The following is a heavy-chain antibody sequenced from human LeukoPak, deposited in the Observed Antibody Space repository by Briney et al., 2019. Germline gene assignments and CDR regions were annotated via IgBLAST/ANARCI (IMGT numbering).Heavy chain of an antibody. J-gene: IGHJ4*02. CDR1: GGTFSSYA. CDR3: ARDLGEHDYGDYPPFGLDY. CDR2: IIPIFGTA. V-gene: IGHV1-69*05. Sequence: ASVKVSCKASGGTFSSYAISWVRKAPGQGLEWMGRIIPIFGTANYAQKFQGRVTITTDESASTAYMELSSLRSEDTAVYYCARDLGEHDYGDYPPFGLDYWGQGTLVTVSS. D-gene: IGHD4-17*01.